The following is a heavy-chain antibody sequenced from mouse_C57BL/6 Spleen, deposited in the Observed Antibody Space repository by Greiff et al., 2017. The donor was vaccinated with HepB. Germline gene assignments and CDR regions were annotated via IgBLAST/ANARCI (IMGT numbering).Heavy chain of an antibody. CDR2: ISSGGSYT. Sequence: EVQRVESGGDLVKPGGSLKLSCAASGFTFSSYGMSWVRQTPDKRLEWVATISSGGSYTYYPDSVKGRFTISRDNATNTLYLQMSSLKSEDTAMYYCASLNAYWGQGTLVTVSA. CDR3: ASLNAY. CDR1: GFTFSSYG. V-gene: IGHV5-6*01. J-gene: IGHJ3*01.